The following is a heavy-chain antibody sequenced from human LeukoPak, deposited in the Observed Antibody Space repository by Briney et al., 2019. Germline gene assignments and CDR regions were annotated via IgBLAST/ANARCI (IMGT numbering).Heavy chain of an antibody. V-gene: IGHV5-51*01. CDR2: IYPGDSDT. CDR1: GYSFTSYW. Sequence: GESLKISCKGSGYSFTSYWTGWVRQMPGKGLEWMGIIYPGDSDTRYSPSFQGQVTISADKSISTAYLQWSSLKASDTAMYYCARQGHYDILTGYYKDYWGQGTLVTVSS. J-gene: IGHJ4*02. D-gene: IGHD3-9*01. CDR3: ARQGHYDILTGYYKDY.